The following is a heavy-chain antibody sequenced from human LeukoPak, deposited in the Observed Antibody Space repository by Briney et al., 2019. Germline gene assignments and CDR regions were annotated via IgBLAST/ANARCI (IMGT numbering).Heavy chain of an antibody. CDR2: TSGSGDDT. CDR3: AKKRSSGGATQFDY. CDR1: GFTFSSYG. D-gene: IGHD2-15*01. Sequence: GGSLRLSCVASGFTFSSYGMSWVRQAPGKGLEWVSSTSGSGDDTYYADSVKGRFTLSRDNSKNTLYLKMNSLRADDTAVYYCAKKRSSGGATQFDYWGQGTLVTVSS. V-gene: IGHV3-23*01. J-gene: IGHJ4*02.